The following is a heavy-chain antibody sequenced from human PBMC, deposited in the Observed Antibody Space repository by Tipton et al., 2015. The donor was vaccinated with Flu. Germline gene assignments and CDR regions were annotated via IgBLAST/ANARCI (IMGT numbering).Heavy chain of an antibody. V-gene: IGHV4-34*01. CDR1: GGSFSTHY. D-gene: IGHD1-26*01. CDR3: ARHSSSARGWFDP. CDR2: ITHVGNT. Sequence: TLSLTCDVYGGSFSTHYWSWIRQAPGKGLEWIGEITHVGNTNYNPSLKSRVTILIDASKNQFSLKVSSVTAADTAVYYCARHSSSARGWFDPWGQGTLVTVSS. J-gene: IGHJ5*02.